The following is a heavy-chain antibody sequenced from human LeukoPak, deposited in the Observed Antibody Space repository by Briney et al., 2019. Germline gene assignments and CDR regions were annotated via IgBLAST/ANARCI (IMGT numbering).Heavy chain of an antibody. CDR3: ARVVDSSGSPYDAFDI. V-gene: IGHV1-2*02. CDR2: INPNSGGT. J-gene: IGHJ3*02. CDR1: GYTFTGYY. Sequence: ASVKVSCKASGYTFTGYYMHWVRQAPGQGLEWMGWINPNSGGTNYAQKFQGRVTMTRDTSISTAYMELSRLRSDDTAVYYCARVVDSSGSPYDAFDIWGQGTMVTVSS. D-gene: IGHD6-19*01.